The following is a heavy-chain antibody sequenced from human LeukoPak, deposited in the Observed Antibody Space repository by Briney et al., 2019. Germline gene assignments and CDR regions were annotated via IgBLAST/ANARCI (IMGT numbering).Heavy chain of an antibody. Sequence: ASVKVSCKASGGTFSSYAISWVRQAPGQGLEWMGIINPSGGSTSYAQKFQGRVTMTRDTSTSTVYMELSSLRSEDTAVYYCARDVTYDFWSGYWFDPWGQGTLVTVSS. CDR2: INPSGGST. V-gene: IGHV1-46*01. D-gene: IGHD3-3*01. CDR1: GGTFSSYA. J-gene: IGHJ5*02. CDR3: ARDVTYDFWSGYWFDP.